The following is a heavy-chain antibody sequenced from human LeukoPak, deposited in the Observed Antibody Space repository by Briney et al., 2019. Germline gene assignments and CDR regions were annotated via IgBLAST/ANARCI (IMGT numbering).Heavy chain of an antibody. J-gene: IGHJ4*02. CDR2: ISAYNGNA. CDR1: GYTLTSYG. V-gene: IGHV1-18*01. D-gene: IGHD6-19*01. Sequence: ASVKVSCKASGYTLTSYGISWVRQAPGQGLEWMGWISAYNGNANYAQKVQGRVTMTTDTSTSTAYMELRSLRSDDTAVYYCARVGRGIAVAGFDYWGQGTLVTVSS. CDR3: ARVGRGIAVAGFDY.